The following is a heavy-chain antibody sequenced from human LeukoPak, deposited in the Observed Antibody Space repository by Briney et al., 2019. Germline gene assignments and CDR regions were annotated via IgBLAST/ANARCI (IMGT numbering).Heavy chain of an antibody. D-gene: IGHD1-14*01. Sequence: SETLSLTCTVSGGSISSGSYYWGWIRQPPGKGLEWIGNIYYSGRTYYNPSLKSRVSISEDTSKNQFSLKLTSVTAADTAVYYCARAPEYGLYYFDYWGQGTLVTVSS. V-gene: IGHV4-39*07. J-gene: IGHJ4*02. CDR1: GGSISSGSYY. CDR3: ARAPEYGLYYFDY. CDR2: IYYSGRT.